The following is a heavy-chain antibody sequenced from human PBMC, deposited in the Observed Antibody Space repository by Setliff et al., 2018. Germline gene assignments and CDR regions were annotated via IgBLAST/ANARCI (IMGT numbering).Heavy chain of an antibody. D-gene: IGHD3-10*01. CDR2: TYYSGDT. CDR1: GGSISTNTYF. J-gene: IGHJ6*03. V-gene: IGHV4-39*01. CDR3: ARHVGIRGRGYNYYYYYMDV. Sequence: SETLSLTCTVTGGSISTNTYFWGWIRQPPGKGLEWIGNTYYSGDTYYNPSLKSRVTISVDTSRNQFSLKLSSVTATDTAIYYCARHVGIRGRGYNYYYYYMDVWGKGTTVTVSS.